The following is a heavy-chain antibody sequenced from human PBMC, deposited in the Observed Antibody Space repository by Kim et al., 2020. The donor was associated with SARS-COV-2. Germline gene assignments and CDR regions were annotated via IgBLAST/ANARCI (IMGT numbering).Heavy chain of an antibody. CDR3: VRLWGYYYGSGSYEDYYYGMDV. CDR2: IYYSGST. V-gene: IGHV4-59*01. J-gene: IGHJ6*02. Sequence: SETLSLTCTVSGGSISSYYWSWIRQPPGKGLEWIGYIYYSGSTNYNPSLKSRVTISVDTSKNQFSLKLSSVTAADTAVYYCVRLWGYYYGSGSYEDYYYGMDVWGQGTTVTVSS. CDR1: GGSISSYY. D-gene: IGHD3-10*01.